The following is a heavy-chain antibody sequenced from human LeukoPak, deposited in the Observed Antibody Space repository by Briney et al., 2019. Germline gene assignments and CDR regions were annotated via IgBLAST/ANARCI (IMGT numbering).Heavy chain of an antibody. V-gene: IGHV3-30*18. CDR1: GFTFSSYG. CDR2: VSFDGSNK. CDR3: AKIRSVGTGDAFDI. D-gene: IGHD1-1*01. J-gene: IGHJ3*02. Sequence: GGSLRLSCAASGFTFSSYGMHCGRQTPDKGLEWVAIVSFDGSNKYYADSVKGRFTISRDNSKNTLYLQMNSLRAEDTSTYYCAKIRSVGTGDAFDIWRQGAMVTVSS.